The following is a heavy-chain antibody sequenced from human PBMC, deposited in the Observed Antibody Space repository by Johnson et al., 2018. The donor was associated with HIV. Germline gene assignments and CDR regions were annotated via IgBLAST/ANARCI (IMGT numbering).Heavy chain of an antibody. D-gene: IGHD3-22*01. J-gene: IGHJ3*02. CDR2: ISGSGGST. V-gene: IGHV3-23*04. Sequence: VQLVESGGGVVQPGRSLRLSCTASGFTFSSYGMHWVRQAPGKGLEWVSAISGSGGSTYYAASVKGRFTISRDNSKNTLYLQMNSLRAEDTAVYYCAKGHSSGYPKDAFEIWGQGTMVTVSS. CDR3: AKGHSSGYPKDAFEI. CDR1: GFTFSSYG.